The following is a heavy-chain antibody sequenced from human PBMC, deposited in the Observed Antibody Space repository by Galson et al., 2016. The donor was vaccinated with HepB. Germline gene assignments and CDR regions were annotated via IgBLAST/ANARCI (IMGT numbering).Heavy chain of an antibody. CDR1: GFTVSRSY. CDR3: AKASGSYYELPFDY. V-gene: IGHV3-43*01. CDR2: ISWDGGST. Sequence: SLRLSCAVSGFTVSRSYMSWVRQAPGKGLDWVSLISWDGGSTYYADSVKGRFTISRDNSKNSLYLQMNSLRTEDTALYYCAKASGSYYELPFDYWGQGTLVTVSS. J-gene: IGHJ4*02. D-gene: IGHD1-26*01.